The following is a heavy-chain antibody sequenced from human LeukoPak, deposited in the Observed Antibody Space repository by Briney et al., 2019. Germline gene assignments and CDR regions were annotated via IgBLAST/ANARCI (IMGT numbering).Heavy chain of an antibody. Sequence: ASVKVSCKASGHTFNNYGISWVRQAPGQGLEWMGWISAYNGNTNYALKLQGRVTMTTDTSTSTAYMELRSLRSDDTAVYYCATLSPLYSYDRAHPGDYWRQGTLVTVSS. D-gene: IGHD3-22*01. CDR3: ATLSPLYSYDRAHPGDY. CDR1: GHTFNNYG. J-gene: IGHJ4*02. V-gene: IGHV1-18*01. CDR2: ISAYNGNT.